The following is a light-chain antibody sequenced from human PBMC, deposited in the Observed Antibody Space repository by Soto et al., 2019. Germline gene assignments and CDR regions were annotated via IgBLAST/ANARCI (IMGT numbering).Light chain of an antibody. J-gene: IGLJ2*01. V-gene: IGLV1-51*01. CDR3: ATWDTKLNAVV. CDR1: SPNVGNNF. CDR2: DNN. Sequence: QSVLTQPSSMSAAQGKKVPISCSGSSPNVGNNFVSWYQQLPGAAPKLLIFDNNQRPSGIPDRFFGSKSGSSATLGITGPQTGDEAVYYCATWDTKLNAVVFGGGTKLTVL.